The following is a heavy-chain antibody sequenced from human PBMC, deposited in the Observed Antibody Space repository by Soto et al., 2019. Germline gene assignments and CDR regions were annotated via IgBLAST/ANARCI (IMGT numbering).Heavy chain of an antibody. CDR1: GFTFSSYA. CDR3: AKVGGIAARPGDDYYYGMDV. D-gene: IGHD6-6*01. V-gene: IGHV3-23*01. CDR2: ISGSGGST. J-gene: IGHJ6*02. Sequence: GGSLRLSCAASGFTFSSYAMSWVRQAPGKGLEWVSAISGSGGSTYYADSVKGRFTISRDNSKNTLYLQMNSLRAEDTAVYYCAKVGGIAARPGDDYYYGMDVWGQGTTVTVSS.